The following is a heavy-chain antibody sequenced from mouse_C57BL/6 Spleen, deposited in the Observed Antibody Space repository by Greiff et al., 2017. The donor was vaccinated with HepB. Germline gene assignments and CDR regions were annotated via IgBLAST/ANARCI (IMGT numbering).Heavy chain of an antibody. CDR1: GYTFTDYE. J-gene: IGHJ3*01. Sequence: VKLMESGAELVRPGASVTLSCKASGYTFTDYEMHWVKQTPVHGLEWIGAIDPETGGTAYNQKFKGKAILTADKSSSTAYMELRSLTSEDSAVYYCTRSGDGYYLFAYWGQGTLVTVSA. CDR3: TRSGDGYYLFAY. V-gene: IGHV1-15*01. CDR2: IDPETGGT. D-gene: IGHD2-3*01.